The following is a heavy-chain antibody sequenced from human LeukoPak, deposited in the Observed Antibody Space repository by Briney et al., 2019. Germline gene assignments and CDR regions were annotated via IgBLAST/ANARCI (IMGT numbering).Heavy chain of an antibody. Sequence: QTGGSLRLSCAASGFTFSSYAMSWVRQAPGKGLEWVSAISGSGGSTYYADSVKGRFTISRDNSMNTLYLQMNSLRAEDTAVYYCAKDIVATIYYFDYWGQGTLVTVSS. CDR1: GFTFSSYA. V-gene: IGHV3-23*01. CDR2: ISGSGGST. CDR3: AKDIVATIYYFDY. J-gene: IGHJ4*02. D-gene: IGHD5-12*01.